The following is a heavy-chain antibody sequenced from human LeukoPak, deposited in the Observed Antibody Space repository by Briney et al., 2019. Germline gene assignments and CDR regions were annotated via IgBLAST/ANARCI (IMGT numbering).Heavy chain of an antibody. CDR3: TRDQFFDYDNDDAFDV. CDR2: MTSSRYI. Sequence: GGSLRLSCAASGFAFSNAWMNWVRQAPGKGLEWVSSMTSSRYIYYADSVKGRFTISRDDANNLVFLQMHSLRAEDTAIYYCTRDQFFDYDNDDAFDVWGQGTKVIVSS. J-gene: IGHJ3*01. V-gene: IGHV3-69-1*01. D-gene: IGHD3-22*01. CDR1: GFAFSNAW.